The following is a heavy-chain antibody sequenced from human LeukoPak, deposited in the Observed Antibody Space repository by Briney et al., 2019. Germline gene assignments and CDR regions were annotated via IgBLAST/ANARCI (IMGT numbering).Heavy chain of an antibody. CDR1: GFTFRDYG. V-gene: IGHV3-49*04. D-gene: IGHD2/OR15-2a*01. Sequence: GGSLRLSCLTSGFTFRDYGLGWVRQAPGMGLEWVSFTRRKMYGSAPEYAASGRGRFSVSRDASESVSYLQMNNPKSEDTGVYYCARGQTVPGAKYYFDFCSPGTLVTVSS. CDR3: ARGQTVPGAKYYFDF. CDR2: TRRKMYGSAP. J-gene: IGHJ4*02.